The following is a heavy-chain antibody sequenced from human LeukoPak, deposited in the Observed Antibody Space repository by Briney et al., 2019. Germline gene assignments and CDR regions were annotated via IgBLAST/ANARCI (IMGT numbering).Heavy chain of an antibody. D-gene: IGHD4-17*01. CDR1: GFYFGGHA. Sequence: PGGSLRLSCVASGFYFGGHAMHWLRQAPGKGLEWVAYITYGSDTIFYADSVKGRFTVSRDNAKNSLYLQMDSLRAEDTAVYYCARSVSMTTVTHFDYWGQGTLVTVSS. J-gene: IGHJ4*02. V-gene: IGHV3-48*04. CDR2: ITYGSDTI. CDR3: ARSVSMTTVTHFDY.